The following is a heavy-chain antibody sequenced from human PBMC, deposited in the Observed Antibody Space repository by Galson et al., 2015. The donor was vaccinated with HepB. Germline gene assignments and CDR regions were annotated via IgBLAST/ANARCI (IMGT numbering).Heavy chain of an antibody. CDR3: AREAGRDKGGLMDV. J-gene: IGHJ6*02. CDR2: IYYSGSTYSGST. Sequence: TLSLTCTVSGGSISSGGYYWSWIRQHPGKGLEWIGYIYYSGSTYSGSTYYNPSLKSRVTISIDTSKNQFSLKLSSVTAADTAVYYCAREAGRDKGGLMDVWGQGTTVTVSS. D-gene: IGHD3-10*01. V-gene: IGHV4-31*03. CDR1: GGSISSGGYY.